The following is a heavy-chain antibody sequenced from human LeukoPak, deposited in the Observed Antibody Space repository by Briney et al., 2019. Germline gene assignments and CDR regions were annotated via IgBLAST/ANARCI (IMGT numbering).Heavy chain of an antibody. J-gene: IGHJ5*02. Sequence: PSETLSLTCAVYGGSFSGYYWSWIRQSPGKGLEWIGEINHSGSTNYNPSLKSRVTISVDTSKNQFSLKLSSVTAADTAVYYCARGLPKNSNWFDPWSQGTLVTVSS. CDR1: GGSFSGYY. CDR3: ARGLPKNSNWFDP. CDR2: INHSGST. V-gene: IGHV4-34*01.